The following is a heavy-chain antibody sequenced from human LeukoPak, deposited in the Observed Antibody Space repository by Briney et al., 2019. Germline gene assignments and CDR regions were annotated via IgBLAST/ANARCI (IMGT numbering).Heavy chain of an antibody. Sequence: QTLSLTCAVSDGSMSSDAWTWLRHPPGMALEWVGYIYHSGSAYYNASLKSRVTISLDRSKNQFSLKLSSMTAADTAFYYCARSYGPYQIDSWGQGTLVTVSS. CDR2: IYHSGSA. V-gene: IGHV4-30-2*01. D-gene: IGHD2-2*01. J-gene: IGHJ4*02. CDR1: DGSMSSDA. CDR3: ARSYGPYQIDS.